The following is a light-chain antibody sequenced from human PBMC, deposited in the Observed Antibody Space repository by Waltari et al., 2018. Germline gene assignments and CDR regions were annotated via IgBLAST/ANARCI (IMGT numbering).Light chain of an antibody. CDR3: QQYYSTPFYS. CDR1: TSVLYNSNNKHY. CDR2: WAS. Sequence: DIVMTQSPDSLAVSLGARATINCKSRTSVLYNSNNKHYLAWYQQKPGQPPKLLIYWASTRESGVPDRFSGSGSGTDFTLTISSLQAEDVAVYYCQQYYSTPFYSFGQGTKLEIK. J-gene: IGKJ2*03. V-gene: IGKV4-1*01.